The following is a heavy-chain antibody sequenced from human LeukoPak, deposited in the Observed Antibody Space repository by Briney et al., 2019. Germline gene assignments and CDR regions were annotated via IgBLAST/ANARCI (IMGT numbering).Heavy chain of an antibody. D-gene: IGHD3-3*01. Sequence: GGSLRLSCAASGFTFSSYAMSWVRQAPGKGLEWVSAISGSGGSTYYADSVKDRFTISRDNSKNTLYLQMNGLRAEDTAVYYCAKDYDFWSGYPYYFDYWGQGTLVTVSS. J-gene: IGHJ4*02. V-gene: IGHV3-23*01. CDR3: AKDYDFWSGYPYYFDY. CDR1: GFTFSSYA. CDR2: ISGSGGST.